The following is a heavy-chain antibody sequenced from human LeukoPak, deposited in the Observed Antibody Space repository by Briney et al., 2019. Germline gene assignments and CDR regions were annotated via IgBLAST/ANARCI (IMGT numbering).Heavy chain of an antibody. CDR2: ISYDGSNK. CDR1: GFTFSSYA. V-gene: IGHV3-30-3*01. Sequence: GRSLRLSCAASGFTFSSYAMHWVRQAPGKGLEWVAVISYDGSNKYYADSVKGRFTISRDNSKNTLYLQMNSLRAEDTAVYYCAALLRWLPPNVFDYWGQGTLVTVSS. J-gene: IGHJ4*02. D-gene: IGHD5-24*01. CDR3: AALLRWLPPNVFDY.